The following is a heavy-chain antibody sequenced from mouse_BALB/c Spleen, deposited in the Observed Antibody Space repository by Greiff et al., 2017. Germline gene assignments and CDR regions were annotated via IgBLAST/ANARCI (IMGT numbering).Heavy chain of an antibody. Sequence: VQLKESGPGLVAPSQSLSITCTVSGFSLTSYGVHWVRQPPGKGLEWLGVIWAGGSTNYNSALMSRLSISKDNSKSQVFLKMNSLQTDDTAMYYCARDQRSYGNYAMDYWGQGTSVTVSS. CDR3: ARDQRSYGNYAMDY. CDR1: GFSLTSYG. J-gene: IGHJ4*01. CDR2: IWAGGST. D-gene: IGHD2-1*01. V-gene: IGHV2-9*02.